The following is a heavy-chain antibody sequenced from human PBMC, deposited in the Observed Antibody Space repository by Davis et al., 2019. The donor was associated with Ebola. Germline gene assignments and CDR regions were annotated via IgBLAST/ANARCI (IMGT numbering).Heavy chain of an antibody. J-gene: IGHJ4*02. CDR3: ARGTGDGSCDY. V-gene: IGHV1-46*01. Sequence: ASVKVSCKASGNKFTNYKIHWVRQAPGQGLEWMGMINPSAGSTSYALKFQGRLTMTRDTSTNTVSMDLSSLTFEDTAVYYCARGTGDGSCDYWGQGDLVVVSS. CDR2: INPSAGST. CDR1: GNKFTNYK. D-gene: IGHD7-27*01.